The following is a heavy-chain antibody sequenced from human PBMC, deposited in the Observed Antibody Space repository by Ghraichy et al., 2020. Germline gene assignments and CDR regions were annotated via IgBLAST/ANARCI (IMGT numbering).Heavy chain of an antibody. J-gene: IGHJ4*02. D-gene: IGHD3-9*01. CDR1: GFTFSNAW. Sequence: GGSLRLSCAATGFTFSNAWMRWVRRAPGKGQEWVGRMKSKTDGGTTDYAAAVKGRFIISRDDSKNTLYLQVNSLKTEDTAVYYCTTSDILTGYFYLGFDHWGQGILVTVSS. CDR2: MKSKTDGGTT. V-gene: IGHV3-15*01. CDR3: TTSDILTGYFYLGFDH.